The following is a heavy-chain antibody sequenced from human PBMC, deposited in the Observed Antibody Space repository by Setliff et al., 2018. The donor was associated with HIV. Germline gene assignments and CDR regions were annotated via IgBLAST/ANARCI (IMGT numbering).Heavy chain of an antibody. CDR1: GYTFTDYF. CDR3: ARRGPGGWLDP. J-gene: IGHJ5*02. D-gene: IGHD3-16*01. CDR2: VSPTGSGYAT. V-gene: IGHV1-46*01. Sequence: ASVKVSCKASGYTFTDYFMHWVRQAPGQGLEWMGIVSPTGSGYATTYAQKFQGRVTMTTDTSTSTVYMELSSLRSDDTAVYYCARRGPGGWLDPWGQGTLVTVSS.